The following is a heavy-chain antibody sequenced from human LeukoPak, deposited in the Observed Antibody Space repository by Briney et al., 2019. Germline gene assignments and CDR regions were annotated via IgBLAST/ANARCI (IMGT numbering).Heavy chain of an antibody. D-gene: IGHD1-26*01. CDR2: INPSGGSA. J-gene: IGHJ4*02. CDR1: GYTFTGYY. Sequence: ASVKVSCKASGYTFTGYYMHWVRQAPGQGLEWMGWINPSGGSAIYAQKFQGRVTMTSDTSTGTVYMELRSLRSEDTALYFCARERGELHRELDSWGQGTLVTVSS. CDR3: ARERGELHRELDS. V-gene: IGHV1-46*01.